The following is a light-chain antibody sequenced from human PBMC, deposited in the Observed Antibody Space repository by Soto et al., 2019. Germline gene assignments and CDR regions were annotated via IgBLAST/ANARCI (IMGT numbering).Light chain of an antibody. V-gene: IGLV1-40*01. J-gene: IGLJ2*01. CDR2: GNS. CDR3: QSYDSSLSGFVV. Sequence: QSVLTQPPSVSGAPGQRVTISCTGSSSNIGAGYNVHWYQQLPGTAPKPLIYGNSNRPSGVPDRFSGSKSGTSASLAITGLHAEDEADYYCQSYDSSLSGFVVFGGGTKLTVL. CDR1: SSNIGAGYN.